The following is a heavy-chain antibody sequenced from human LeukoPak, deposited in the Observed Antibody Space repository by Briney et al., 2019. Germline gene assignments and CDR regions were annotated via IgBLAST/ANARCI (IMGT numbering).Heavy chain of an antibody. CDR3: AIDPNWGTHS. V-gene: IGHV3-23*01. CDR1: GFTFSSYA. D-gene: IGHD7-27*01. Sequence: GGSLRLSCAASGFTFSSYAMSWVRQAPGKGLEWVSVISGSGGSTYYADSVKGRFTISRDNSKNALYLQMNSLRVEDTAVYYCAIDPNWGTHSWGQGVLVTVSS. CDR2: ISGSGGST. J-gene: IGHJ4*02.